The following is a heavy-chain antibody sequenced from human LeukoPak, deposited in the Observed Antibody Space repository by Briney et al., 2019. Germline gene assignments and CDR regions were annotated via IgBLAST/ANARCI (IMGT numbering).Heavy chain of an antibody. CDR3: ARGRATANFDY. CDR2: ISSSSSYI. D-gene: IGHD5-18*01. V-gene: IGHV3-21*01. Sequence: PGGSLRLSCAASGFTVSSNYMSWVRQAPGKGLEWVSSISSSSSYIYYADSVKGRFTISRDNAKNSLYLQMNSLRAEDTAVYYCARGRATANFDYWGQGTLVTVSS. CDR1: GFTVSSNY. J-gene: IGHJ4*02.